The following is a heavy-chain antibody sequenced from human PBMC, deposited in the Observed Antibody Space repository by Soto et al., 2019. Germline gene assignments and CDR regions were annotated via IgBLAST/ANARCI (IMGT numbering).Heavy chain of an antibody. V-gene: IGHV5-51*01. CDR3: ASDSHCDGGNCPMGGFDM. Sequence: GESLKISCTGSGYGFSIQCVAWLRQMLGKGLEWVGIIYLGNSNTMYSPSFQGQVTISADTALSTTYLQWDTLKPSDTATYFCASDSHCDGGNCPMGGFDMWGQGTMVTVSS. CDR2: IYLGNSNT. CDR1: GYGFSIQC. J-gene: IGHJ3*02. D-gene: IGHD2-15*01.